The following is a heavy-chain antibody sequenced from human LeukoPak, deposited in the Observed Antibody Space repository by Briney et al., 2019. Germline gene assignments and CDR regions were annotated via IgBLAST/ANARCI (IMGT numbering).Heavy chain of an antibody. J-gene: IGHJ4*02. Sequence: SGPTLVNPTQTLTLTCTFSGFSLTTGGLGVGWIRQPPGKALEWLAFIYWDDDKRYSPSLKSRLTISKDTSKNQVVLTMTNMDPEGTATYYCAHSQYVSGSQYFDYWGQGSLVTVSS. V-gene: IGHV2-5*02. CDR2: IYWDDDK. CDR3: AHSQYVSGSQYFDY. D-gene: IGHD3-10*01. CDR1: GFSLTTGGLG.